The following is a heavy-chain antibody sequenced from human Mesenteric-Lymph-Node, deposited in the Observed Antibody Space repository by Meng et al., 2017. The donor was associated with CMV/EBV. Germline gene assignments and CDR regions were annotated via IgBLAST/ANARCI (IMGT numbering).Heavy chain of an antibody. CDR3: ARVGIGYPNLDY. J-gene: IGHJ4*02. Sequence: SCEASGYTFTRYGINWVRQATGQGLEWVGRMNPNTGNAGYAQRFHGRVTITRDTSITTVYMELSSLTSDDTAVYFCARVGIGYPNLDYWGQGTLVTVSS. V-gene: IGHV1-8*03. D-gene: IGHD3-3*01. CDR1: GYTFTRYG. CDR2: MNPNTGNA.